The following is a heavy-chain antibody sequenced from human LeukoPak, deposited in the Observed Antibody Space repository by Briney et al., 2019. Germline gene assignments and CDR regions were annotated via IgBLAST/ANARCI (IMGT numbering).Heavy chain of an antibody. CDR1: GGSISGSNW. Sequence: PSETLSLTCAVSGGSISGSNWWSWVRQPPGKGLEWIGEIYHSGSTNYNPSLKSRVTISVDKSKNQFSLKLSSVTAADTAVYYCARAGLNYYGSGSYYPFDYWGQGTLVTVSS. V-gene: IGHV4-4*02. J-gene: IGHJ4*02. D-gene: IGHD3-10*01. CDR3: ARAGLNYYGSGSYYPFDY. CDR2: IYHSGST.